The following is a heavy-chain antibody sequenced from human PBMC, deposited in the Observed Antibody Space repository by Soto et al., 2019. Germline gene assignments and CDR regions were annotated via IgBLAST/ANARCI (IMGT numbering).Heavy chain of an antibody. J-gene: IGHJ4*02. D-gene: IGHD2-15*01. CDR3: AKRIKGVSYYFAY. CDR1: GFTFSSYA. CDR2: ISGSGGST. Sequence: GGSLRLSCAASGFTFSSYAMSWVRQAPGKGLEWISAISGSGGSTYYADSVKGRFTISRENSKNTLYLQMNSLRAEDTAVYYCAKRIKGVSYYFAYWGQGTLVTVSS. V-gene: IGHV3-23*01.